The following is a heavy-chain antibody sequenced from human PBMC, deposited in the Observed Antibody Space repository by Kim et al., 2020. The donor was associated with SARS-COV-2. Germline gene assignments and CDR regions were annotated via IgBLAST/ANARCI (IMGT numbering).Heavy chain of an antibody. CDR2: ISYDGSNK. J-gene: IGHJ6*01. CDR3: ARDANRGYSYGWTYYYYG. V-gene: IGHV3-30*04. CDR1: GFTFSSYA. D-gene: IGHD5-18*01. Sequence: GGSLRRSCAASGFTFSSYAMHWVRQAPGKGLEWVAVISYDGSNKNYADSVKGRFTISRDNSKNTLYLQMNSLRAEDTAVYYCARDANRGYSYGWTYYYYG.